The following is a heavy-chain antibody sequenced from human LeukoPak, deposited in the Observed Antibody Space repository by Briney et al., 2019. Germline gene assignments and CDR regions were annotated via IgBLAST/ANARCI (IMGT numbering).Heavy chain of an antibody. D-gene: IGHD3-10*01. Sequence: PSETLSLTCSVSGGSISTFYWSWIRQPPGKGLEWIGYIYHKGSATYNPSLKSRVAISLDTSKNQFSLKLGSVTAADTAVYYCARGGAYYTSGSYLGYWGQGTLVTVFS. CDR2: IYHKGSA. CDR3: ARGGAYYTSGSYLGY. J-gene: IGHJ4*02. V-gene: IGHV4-59*01. CDR1: GGSISTFY.